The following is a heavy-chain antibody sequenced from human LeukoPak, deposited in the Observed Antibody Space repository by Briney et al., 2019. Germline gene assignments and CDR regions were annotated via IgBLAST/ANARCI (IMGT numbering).Heavy chain of an antibody. CDR2: IYTSGST. D-gene: IGHD3-10*01. Sequence: SETLSLTCTVSGGSISSYYWSWIRQPAGKGLEWIGRIYTSGSTNYNPSLKSRVTMSVDTSKNQFSLKLSSVTAADTAVYYCAKEEGSGSYPLPEDYCYGMDVWGQGTTVTVSS. CDR3: AKEEGSGSYPLPEDYCYGMDV. V-gene: IGHV4-4*07. J-gene: IGHJ6*02. CDR1: GGSISSYY.